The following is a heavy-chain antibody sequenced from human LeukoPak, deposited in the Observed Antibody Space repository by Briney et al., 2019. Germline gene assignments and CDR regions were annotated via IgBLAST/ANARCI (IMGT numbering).Heavy chain of an antibody. J-gene: IGHJ3*02. Sequence: ASVKVSCKASGYTFTSYAMHWVRQSPGQRLEWMGWINAGNGNTKYSQKFQGRVTITRDTSASTAYMELSSLRSEDTAVYYCARRGEGYCSSTSWSLAFDIWGQGTMVTVSS. CDR1: GYTFTSYA. V-gene: IGHV1-3*01. CDR3: ARRGEGYCSSTSWSLAFDI. D-gene: IGHD2-2*01. CDR2: INAGNGNT.